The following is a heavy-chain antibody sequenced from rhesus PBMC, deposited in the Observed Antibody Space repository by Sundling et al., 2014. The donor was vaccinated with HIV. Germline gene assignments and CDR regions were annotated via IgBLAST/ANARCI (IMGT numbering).Heavy chain of an antibody. Sequence: QVQLQESGPGLVKPSETLSLTCAVSGGSVSDYSWNWIRQSPGKGLEWIGYIDTTTRNTYYNPFLKSRVTISTDTSKSQFSLKLSSVTAADTAVYYCARGKSWNYPFDYWGLGVLVTVSS. CDR3: ARGKSWNYPFDY. V-gene: IGHV4-165*02. CDR2: IDTTTRNT. D-gene: IGHD1-26*01. J-gene: IGHJ4*01. CDR1: GGSVSDYS.